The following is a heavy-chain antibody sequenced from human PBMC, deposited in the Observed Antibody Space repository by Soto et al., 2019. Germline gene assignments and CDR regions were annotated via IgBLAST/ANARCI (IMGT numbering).Heavy chain of an antibody. CDR2: MNPNSGNT. V-gene: IGHV1-8*01. J-gene: IGHJ5*02. CDR1: GYTFTSYD. CDR3: ARGKKQWLVFVPAYWFDP. Sequence: QVQLVQSGAEVKKPGASVKVSCKASGYTFTSYDINWVRQATGQGLEWMGWMNPNSGNTGYAQKFQGRVTMTRNTXIXTXXMELSSLRSEDTAVYYCARGKKQWLVFVPAYWFDPWGQGTLVTVSS. D-gene: IGHD6-19*01.